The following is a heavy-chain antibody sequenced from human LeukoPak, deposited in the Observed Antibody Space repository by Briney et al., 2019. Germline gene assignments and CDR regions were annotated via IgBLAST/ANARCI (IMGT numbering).Heavy chain of an antibody. V-gene: IGHV3-21*06. CDR1: GFDFSGYS. CDR2: ITSGSTSI. CDR3: ARSALRSHDY. J-gene: IGHJ4*02. Sequence: GGSLRLSCAVSGFDFSGYSMNWVRQAPGKEPEWVASITSGSTSIYFRDSLKGRFTISRDNAQNTLFLQMSGLRAEDSAVYYCARSALRSHDYWGQGTLVTVSS. D-gene: IGHD4-17*01.